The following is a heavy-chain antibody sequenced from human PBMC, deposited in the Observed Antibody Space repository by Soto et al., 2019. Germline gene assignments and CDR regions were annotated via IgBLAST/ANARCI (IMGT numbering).Heavy chain of an antibody. Sequence: QVQLVQSGAEVKKPGSSVKVSYKASGGTFGSYAITWVRRAPGQGLEWLGGIIPILNSPAYAQKFQARVVITADEITNTAYMELNSLRFDDPAVYYCAREAPYCTSATCPKFYDMDVWGQGTTVTVAS. CDR3: AREAPYCTSATCPKFYDMDV. D-gene: IGHD2-2*01. CDR2: IIPILNSP. CDR1: GGTFGSYA. J-gene: IGHJ6*02. V-gene: IGHV1-69*01.